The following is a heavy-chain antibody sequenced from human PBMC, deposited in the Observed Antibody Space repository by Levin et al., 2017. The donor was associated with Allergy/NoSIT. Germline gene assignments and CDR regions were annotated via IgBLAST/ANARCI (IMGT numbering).Heavy chain of an antibody. J-gene: IGHJ2*01. CDR3: ARWTDSSGYYERYWYFDL. Sequence: GGSLRLSCAASGFTFSSYSMNWVRQAPGKGLEWVSSISSSSSYIYYADSVKGRFTISRDNAKNSLYLQMNSLRAEDTAVYYCARWTDSSGYYERYWYFDLWGRGTLVTVSS. CDR1: GFTFSSYS. CDR2: ISSSSSYI. V-gene: IGHV3-21*01. D-gene: IGHD3-22*01.